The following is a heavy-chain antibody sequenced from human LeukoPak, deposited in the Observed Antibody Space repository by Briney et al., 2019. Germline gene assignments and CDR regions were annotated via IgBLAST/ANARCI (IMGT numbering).Heavy chain of an antibody. CDR3: AKRSMENTFYFDF. CDR1: GFIFNNYA. V-gene: IGHV3-23*01. J-gene: IGHJ4*02. CDR2: IGGNGRTT. D-gene: IGHD2/OR15-2a*01. Sequence: GGSLRLSCAASGFIFNNYAMSWVRQDPGKGLEWVSSIGGNGRTTVHADSMKGRFTISRDNSKNTLYLQMNSLRAEDTAVYYCAKRSMENTFYFDFWGQGTLVTVSS.